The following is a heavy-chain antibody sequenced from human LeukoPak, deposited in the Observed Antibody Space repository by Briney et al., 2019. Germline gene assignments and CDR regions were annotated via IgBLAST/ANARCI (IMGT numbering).Heavy chain of an antibody. V-gene: IGHV3-74*01. D-gene: IGHD6-19*01. CDR1: GFTFSSYW. Sequence: GGSLRLSCAASGFTFSSYWMHWVRQAPGKGLVWVSRISSDGSSTSYADSVKGRFTISRDNTKNTLNLQMNSLRAEDTAVYYCARGDGSSGWRTGGMDVWGQGTTVTVSS. CDR3: ARGDGSSGWRTGGMDV. J-gene: IGHJ6*02. CDR2: ISSDGSST.